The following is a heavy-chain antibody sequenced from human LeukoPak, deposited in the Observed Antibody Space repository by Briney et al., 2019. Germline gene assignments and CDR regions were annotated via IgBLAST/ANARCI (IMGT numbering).Heavy chain of an antibody. CDR1: GGSISSSSYY. Sequence: SETPSLTCTVSGGSISSSSYYWGWIRQPPGKGLEWIGSIYYSGSTYYNPSLKSRVTISVDTSKNQFSLKLSSVTAADTAVYYCARQKSGNLRWGQGTLVTVSS. D-gene: IGHD1-26*01. CDR2: IYYSGST. CDR3: ARQKSGNLR. V-gene: IGHV4-39*01. J-gene: IGHJ1*01.